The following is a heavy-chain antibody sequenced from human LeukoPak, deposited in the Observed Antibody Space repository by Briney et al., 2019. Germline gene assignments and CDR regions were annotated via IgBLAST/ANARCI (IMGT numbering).Heavy chain of an antibody. CDR1: GFTFNNYG. CDR3: GKDYISLTGVDY. D-gene: IGHD3-3*02. Sequence: PGGSLRLSCAASGFTFNNYGMHWVRQAPGKGLEWVAFIRYDGSKEFYADSVKGRFTISRDNSKNTLYLQMNSLRAEDTAVFYCGKDYISLTGVDYWGQGTLVTVSS. J-gene: IGHJ4*02. CDR2: IRYDGSKE. V-gene: IGHV3-30*02.